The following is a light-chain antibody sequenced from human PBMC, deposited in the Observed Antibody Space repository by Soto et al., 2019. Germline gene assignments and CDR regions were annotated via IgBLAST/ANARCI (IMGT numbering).Light chain of an antibody. V-gene: IGKV3-11*01. CDR3: QQRYNWPPIT. J-gene: IGKJ5*01. CDR2: AAS. CDR1: QSVSSY. Sequence: EIVLTQSPATLSLSPGERATLSCRASQSVSSYLGWYQQKPGQAPRLLIYAASNRATGVPARFSGSGSGTDFTLTISSLEPEDFAVYYCQQRYNWPPITFGQGTRLEIK.